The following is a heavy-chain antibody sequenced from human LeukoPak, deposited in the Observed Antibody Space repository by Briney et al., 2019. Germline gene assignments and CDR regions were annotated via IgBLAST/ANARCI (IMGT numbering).Heavy chain of an antibody. CDR1: GFTFSSYW. J-gene: IGHJ4*02. V-gene: IGHV3-74*01. CDR2: INSDGSST. CDR3: ARDVEMATITGGPSEY. D-gene: IGHD5-24*01. Sequence: GGSLRLSCAASGFTFSSYWMHWVRQAPGKGLVWVSRINSDGSSTSYADSVKGRFTISRDNAKNTLYLQMNSLRSGDTAVYYCARDVEMATITGGPSEYWGQGTLVTVSS.